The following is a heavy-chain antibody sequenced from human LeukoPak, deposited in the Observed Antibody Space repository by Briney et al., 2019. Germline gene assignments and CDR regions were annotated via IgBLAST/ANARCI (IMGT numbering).Heavy chain of an antibody. CDR2: INPNSGGT. J-gene: IGHJ4*02. D-gene: IGHD3-22*01. V-gene: IGHV1-2*02. Sequence: ASVKVSCKASGYTFTSYAMHWVRQAPGQRLEWMGWINPNSGGTNYAQKFQGRVTMTRDTSISTAYMELSRLRSDDTAVYYCARENYYDSSGYAHFDYWGQGTLVTVSS. CDR3: ARENYYDSSGYAHFDY. CDR1: GYTFTSYA.